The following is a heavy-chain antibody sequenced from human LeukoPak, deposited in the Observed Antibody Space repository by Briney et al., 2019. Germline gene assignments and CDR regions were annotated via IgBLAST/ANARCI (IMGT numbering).Heavy chain of an antibody. Sequence: SETLSLTCTVSGGSVSSGSYYWSWIRQPPGKGLEWIGHIYYSGSTNYNPSLKSRVTISVDTSKNQFSLKLSSVTAADTAVYYCARDKDAFDIRGQGTMVTVSS. CDR1: GGSVSSGSYY. CDR3: ARDKDAFDI. CDR2: IYYSGST. V-gene: IGHV4-61*01. J-gene: IGHJ3*02.